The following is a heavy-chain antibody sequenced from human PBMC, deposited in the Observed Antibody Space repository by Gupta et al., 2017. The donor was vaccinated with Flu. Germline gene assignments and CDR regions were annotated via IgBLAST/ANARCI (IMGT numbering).Heavy chain of an antibody. CDR3: ARDLAWGDFSYGTRFDY. D-gene: IGHD5-18*01. Sequence: MHWVRQAPGKGLEWVALIWYDGSNKYYADSVKGRFTISRDSSKNTLYLQMNSLRAEDTAVYYCARDLAWGDFSYGTRFDYWGQGTLVTVSS. J-gene: IGHJ4*02. V-gene: IGHV3-33*01. CDR2: IWYDGSNK.